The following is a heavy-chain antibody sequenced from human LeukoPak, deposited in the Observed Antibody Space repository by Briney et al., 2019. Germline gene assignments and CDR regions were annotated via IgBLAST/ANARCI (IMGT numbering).Heavy chain of an antibody. J-gene: IGHJ4*02. Sequence: GGSLRLSCAASGFTFSSYSMNWVRQAPGKGLEWVSSISSSSSYIYYADSVKGRFTISRDNAKNSLYLQMNSLRAEDTAVYYCASRPNMTTVTFFDYWGQGTLVTVSS. CDR3: ASRPNMTTVTFFDY. CDR2: ISSSSSYI. D-gene: IGHD4-11*01. CDR1: GFTFSSYS. V-gene: IGHV3-21*01.